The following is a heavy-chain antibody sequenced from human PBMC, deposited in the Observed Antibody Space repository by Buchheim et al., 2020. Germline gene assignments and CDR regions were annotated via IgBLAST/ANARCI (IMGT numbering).Heavy chain of an antibody. D-gene: IGHD6-6*01. V-gene: IGHV3-7*01. J-gene: IGHJ4*02. CDR2: IKQDGSEK. CDR3: ARSHIPTRPGSIDY. CDR1: GFTFSNYW. Sequence: EVQLVESGGGLVQPGGSLRLSCEASGFTFSNYWMNWVRQAPGKGLEWVANIKQDGSEKNYVDSVKGRFTISRDNAKNSLFLQMNSLRAEDTAVYYCARSHIPTRPGSIDYWGQGTL.